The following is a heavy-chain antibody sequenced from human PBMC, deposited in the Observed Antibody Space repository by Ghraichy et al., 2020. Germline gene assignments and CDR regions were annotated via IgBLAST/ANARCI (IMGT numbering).Heavy chain of an antibody. Sequence: GESLRLSCAASGFTFSSYWMSWVRQAPGKGLEWVANIKQDGSEKYYVDSVKGRFTISRDNAKNSLYLQMNSLRAEDTAVYYCATLPPNPRWQWLVRDAFDIWGQGTMVTVSS. CDR3: ATLPPNPRWQWLVRDAFDI. V-gene: IGHV3-7*01. CDR1: GFTFSSYW. D-gene: IGHD6-19*01. CDR2: IKQDGSEK. J-gene: IGHJ3*02.